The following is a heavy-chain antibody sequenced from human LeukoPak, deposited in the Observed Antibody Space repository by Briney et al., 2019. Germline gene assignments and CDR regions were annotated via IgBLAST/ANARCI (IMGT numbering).Heavy chain of an antibody. J-gene: IGHJ4*02. D-gene: IGHD2-15*01. V-gene: IGHV1-2*02. CDR3: ARGYCSGGSCYEELDY. Sequence: ASVKVSCKASGFSFTGYYVHWVRQAPGQGLEWMGYLNPNSGGTNYAQKLQGRVTMTTDTSTSAAYMELRSLRSDDTAVYYCARGYCSGGSCYEELDYWGQGTLVTVSS. CDR2: LNPNSGGT. CDR1: GFSFTGYY.